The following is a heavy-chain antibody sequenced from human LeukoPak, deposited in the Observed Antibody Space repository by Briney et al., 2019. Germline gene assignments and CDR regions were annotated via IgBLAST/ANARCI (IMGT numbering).Heavy chain of an antibody. CDR2: ISWNSGSI. CDR1: GFTFDDYA. CDR3: AKVVSRGIFVY. J-gene: IGHJ4*02. V-gene: IGHV3-9*01. D-gene: IGHD3-16*01. Sequence: GRSLRLSCAASGFTFDDYAMHGVRQAPGKGLEWVSGISWNSGSIGYADSVKGRFTISRDNAKNSLYLQMNSLRAEDTALYYCAKVVSRGIFVYWGQGTLVTVSS.